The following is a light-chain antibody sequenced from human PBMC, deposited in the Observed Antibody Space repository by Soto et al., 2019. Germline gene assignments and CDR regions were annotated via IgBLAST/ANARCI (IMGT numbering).Light chain of an antibody. CDR3: RSYADFNNVL. V-gene: IGLV2-8*01. Sequence: QSALTQPPSASGSPGQSATISCTGTSSDVRNYNFISWYQQYPGKAPKLMIYEVTKRPSGVPDRFSGSKSVNMASLTVSGLQAEDEAEYYCRSYADFNNVLFGGGTKLTVL. CDR1: SSDVRNYNF. CDR2: EVT. J-gene: IGLJ3*02.